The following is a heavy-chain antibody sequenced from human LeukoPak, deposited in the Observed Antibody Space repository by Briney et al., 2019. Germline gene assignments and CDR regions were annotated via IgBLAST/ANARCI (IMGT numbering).Heavy chain of an antibody. D-gene: IGHD3-10*01. V-gene: IGHV1-18*01. Sequence: ASVKVSCKASGYTFTSYGISWVRQAPGQGLEWMGWTSAYNGNTNYAQKLQGRVTMTTDTSTSTAYMELRSLRSDDTAVYYCARVGVVRGVIINGPPGYWGQGTLVTVSS. CDR1: GYTFTSYG. J-gene: IGHJ4*02. CDR2: TSAYNGNT. CDR3: ARVGVVRGVIINGPPGY.